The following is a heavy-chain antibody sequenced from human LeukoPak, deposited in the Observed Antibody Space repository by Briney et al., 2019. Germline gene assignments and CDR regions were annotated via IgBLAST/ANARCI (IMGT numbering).Heavy chain of an antibody. V-gene: IGHV4-59*08. Sequence: SEPLSHICSVSGRPMRSYYWPWLRQPPGKGLEGIGYIFYSGSTNYPPSLKRLVTISVHTSKNQFSLKLSSVTAADTAVYYWARYYRYYYMDVWGKGTTVTVSS. CDR3: ARYYRYYYMDV. CDR1: GRPMRSYY. CDR2: IFYSGST. J-gene: IGHJ6*03.